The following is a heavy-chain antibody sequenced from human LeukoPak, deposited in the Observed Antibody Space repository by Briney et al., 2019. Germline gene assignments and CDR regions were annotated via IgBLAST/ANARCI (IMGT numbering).Heavy chain of an antibody. J-gene: IGHJ4*02. CDR1: GFTVSSNC. V-gene: IGHV3-66*01. Sequence: PGGSLRLSCAASGFTVSSNCMSWVRQAPGKGLEWVSVIYSGGSTYYADSVKGRFTISRDNSKNTLYLQMNSLRAEDTAVYYCAAADRCSYGIHYFDYWGQGTLVTVSS. CDR3: AAADRCSYGIHYFDY. D-gene: IGHD5-18*01. CDR2: IYSGGST.